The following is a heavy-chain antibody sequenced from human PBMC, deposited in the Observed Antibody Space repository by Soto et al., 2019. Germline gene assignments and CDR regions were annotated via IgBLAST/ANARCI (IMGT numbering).Heavy chain of an antibody. V-gene: IGHV4-59*01. CDR1: ADSISSYY. CDR3: ASTIVAAASIWFDP. J-gene: IGHJ5*02. D-gene: IGHD6-25*01. CDR2: IYYSGST. Sequence: SETLSLTCTVSADSISSYYWSWIRQPPGKGLEWIGYIYYSGSTNYNPSLKSRVTISVDTSKNQFSLKLNSVTPADTAVYYCASTIVAAASIWFDPWGQGTLVTVSS.